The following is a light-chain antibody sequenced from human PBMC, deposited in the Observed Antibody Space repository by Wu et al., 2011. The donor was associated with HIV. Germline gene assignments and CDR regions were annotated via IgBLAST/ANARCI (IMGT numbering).Light chain of an antibody. Sequence: EIVMTQSPATLSVSPGERATLSCRASQSVSNNLAWYQQIPGQPPRLLIYGASTRATGVPARFSGSGSGTEFTLTISSLQSEDFAIHFCQQYNNWPPTFDPGTKWISN. CDR3: QQYNNWPPT. CDR2: GAS. CDR1: QSVSNN. V-gene: IGKV3-15*01. J-gene: IGKJ3*01.